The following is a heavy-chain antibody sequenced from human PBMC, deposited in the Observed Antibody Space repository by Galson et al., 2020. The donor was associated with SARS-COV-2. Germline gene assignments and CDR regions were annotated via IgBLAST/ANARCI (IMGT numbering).Heavy chain of an antibody. CDR1: RFSFSSYA. V-gene: IGHV3-30-3*01. J-gene: IGHJ6*02. CDR3: ASDLNPVPAIYDYFAMDV. D-gene: IGHD2-2*01. Sequence: TGGSLRLSCSASRFSFSSYAMQWVRQGLGKGLEWLAVISSDGRNEFYADSVKGRFTNSRDNSKNTLYLQMNSLRPMDTAVYYCASDLNPVPAIYDYFAMDVWIQGTTVTVSS. CDR2: ISSDGRNE.